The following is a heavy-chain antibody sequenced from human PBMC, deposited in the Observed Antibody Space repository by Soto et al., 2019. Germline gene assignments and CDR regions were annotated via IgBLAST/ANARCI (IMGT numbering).Heavy chain of an antibody. CDR2: MNPNSGNT. Sequence: GASVKVSCKASGYTFTSYDINWVRQATGQGLEWMGWMNPNSGNTGYAQKFQGRVTMTRNTSISTAYMELSSLRSEDTAVYYCARGRRNDFWSGYYGKSVDYWGQGTLVTVSS. J-gene: IGHJ4*02. V-gene: IGHV1-8*01. CDR3: ARGRRNDFWSGYYGKSVDY. CDR1: GYTFTSYD. D-gene: IGHD3-3*01.